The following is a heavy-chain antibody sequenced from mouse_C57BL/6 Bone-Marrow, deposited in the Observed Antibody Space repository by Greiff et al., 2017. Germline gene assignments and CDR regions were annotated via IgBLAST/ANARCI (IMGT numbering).Heavy chain of an antibody. CDR3: ARPDYSNYWHCDV. J-gene: IGHJ1*03. CDR1: GYTFTSYW. CDR2: IYPGSGST. D-gene: IGHD2-5*01. V-gene: IGHV1-55*01. Sequence: QVQLKQSGAELVKPGASVKMSCKASGYTFTSYWITWVKQRPGQGLEWIGDIYPGSGSTNYNEKFKSKATLTVDTSSSTAYMQLSSLTSEDSAVYYCARPDYSNYWHCDVWGTGTTVTVSS.